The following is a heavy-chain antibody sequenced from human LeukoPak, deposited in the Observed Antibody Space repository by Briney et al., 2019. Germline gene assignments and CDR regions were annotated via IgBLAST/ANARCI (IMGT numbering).Heavy chain of an antibody. Sequence: WGSLRLSCAVSGFIFNSYAMSWVRQAPGKGLEWVSSISASGGSTYHADSVKGRFTISRDNSKNTVHLQMSSLRADDTALYYCAKGALAAAGSGFEYWGQGTLVTVFS. CDR3: AKGALAAAGSGFEY. CDR2: ISASGGST. V-gene: IGHV3-23*01. D-gene: IGHD6-13*01. CDR1: GFIFNSYA. J-gene: IGHJ4*02.